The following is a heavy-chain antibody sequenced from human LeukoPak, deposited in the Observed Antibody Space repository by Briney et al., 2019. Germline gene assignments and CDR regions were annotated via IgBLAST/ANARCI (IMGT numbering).Heavy chain of an antibody. CDR3: ARDGGSSTIFGVVIPYFDY. D-gene: IGHD3-3*01. CDR2: IIPIFGTA. CDR1: GGTFSSYA. Sequence: SVKVXCKASGGTFSSYAISWVRQAPGQGLEWMGGIIPIFGTANYAQKFQGRVTITTDESTSTAYMELSSLRSEDTAVYYCARDGGSSTIFGVVIPYFDYWGQGTLVTISS. J-gene: IGHJ4*02. V-gene: IGHV1-69*05.